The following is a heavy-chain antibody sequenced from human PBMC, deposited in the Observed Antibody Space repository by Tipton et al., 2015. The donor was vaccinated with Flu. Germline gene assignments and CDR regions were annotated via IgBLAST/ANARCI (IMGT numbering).Heavy chain of an antibody. V-gene: IGHV4-38-2*02. J-gene: IGHJ6*02. Sequence: LRLSCAVSGDSISSDFYWAWIRQFPGKGLEWIGTVSRTGSTIYNPSLKSRVTISVDTSKNQFSLTLRTVTAADTAVYSCARDVMGISSSGDYYYNGMDVWGQGTTVTVSS. D-gene: IGHD6-6*01. CDR2: VSRTGST. CDR1: GDSISSDFY. CDR3: ARDVMGISSSGDYYYNGMDV.